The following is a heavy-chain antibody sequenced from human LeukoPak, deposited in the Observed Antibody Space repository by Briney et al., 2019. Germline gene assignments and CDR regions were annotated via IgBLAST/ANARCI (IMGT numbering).Heavy chain of an antibody. V-gene: IGHV3-30*04. J-gene: IGHJ4*02. CDR3: ARDSRRGWADYFDY. Sequence: PGGSLRLSCAASGSTFSSYAMRWVRQAPGKGLEWVAVISYDGSNKYYAASVKGRFTISRDNSKNTLYLQMNSLRAEDTAVYYCARDSRRGWADYFDYWGQGTLVTVSS. CDR1: GSTFSSYA. CDR2: ISYDGSNK. D-gene: IGHD3-16*01.